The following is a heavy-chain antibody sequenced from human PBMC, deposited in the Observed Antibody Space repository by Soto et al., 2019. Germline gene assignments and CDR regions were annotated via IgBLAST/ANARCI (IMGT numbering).Heavy chain of an antibody. CDR1: GFTFDDYA. CDR2: ISWNSGSI. Sequence: GGSLRLSWAASGFTFDDYAMRWVRQAPGKGLEWVSGISWNSGSIGYADSVKGRFTISRDNAKNSLYLQMNSLRAEDTALYYCAKDIDTTVTAYYFDYWGQGTLVTVSS. D-gene: IGHD4-4*01. J-gene: IGHJ4*02. V-gene: IGHV3-9*01. CDR3: AKDIDTTVTAYYFDY.